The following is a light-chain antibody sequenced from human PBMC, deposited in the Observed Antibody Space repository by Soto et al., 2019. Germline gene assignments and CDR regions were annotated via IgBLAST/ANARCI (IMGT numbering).Light chain of an antibody. CDR1: QSISSY. CDR2: AAS. V-gene: IGKV1-39*01. CDR3: QRYNNGRT. J-gene: IGKJ1*01. Sequence: DIQMTQSPSSLSASVGDRVTITCRASQSISSYLNWYQQKPGKAPKLLIYAASSLQSGVPSRFSGSGSGTDFTLTISSLQPEDIATYYCQRYNNGRTFGQGTKVDIK.